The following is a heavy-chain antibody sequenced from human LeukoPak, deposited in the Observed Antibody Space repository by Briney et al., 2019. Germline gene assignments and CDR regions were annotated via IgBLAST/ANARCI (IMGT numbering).Heavy chain of an antibody. J-gene: IGHJ6*03. D-gene: IGHD6-19*01. CDR1: GYSISSGYY. V-gene: IGHV4-38-2*02. CDR3: ASGPKYSSGWYDNYYYYMDV. CDR2: IYHSGST. Sequence: PSETLSLTCTVSGYSISSGYYWGWIRQPPGKGLEWIGSIYHSGSTYYNPSLKSRVTISVDTSKNQFSLKLSSVTAADTAVYYCASGPKYSSGWYDNYYYYMDVWGKGTTVTVSS.